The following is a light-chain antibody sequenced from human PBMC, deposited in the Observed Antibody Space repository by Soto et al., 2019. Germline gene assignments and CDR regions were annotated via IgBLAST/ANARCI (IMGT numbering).Light chain of an antibody. CDR2: GAS. J-gene: IGKJ3*01. Sequence: EIMMTQSPGTLSVSPGEGATLSCTASQSVNLNFAWYQQQPGQPPRLLLYGASTRATAIPVRFRGSGSGTEFTLTISILKSEDSAVYYCHQYKSWPRGTFGPGTKVEIK. V-gene: IGKV3-15*01. CDR3: HQYKSWPRGT. CDR1: QSVNLN.